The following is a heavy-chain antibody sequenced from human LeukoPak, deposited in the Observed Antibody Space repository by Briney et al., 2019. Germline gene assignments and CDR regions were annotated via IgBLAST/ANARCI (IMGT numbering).Heavy chain of an antibody. CDR2: IYYSGST. J-gene: IGHJ4*02. D-gene: IGHD3-9*01. CDR1: GGSISSSSYY. CDR3: ARYFDWLPFDY. V-gene: IGHV4-39*07. Sequence: SETLSLTCTASGGSISSSSYYWGWIRQPPGKGLEWIGSIYYSGSTYYNPSLKSRVTISVDTSKNQFSLKLSSVTAADTAVYYCARYFDWLPFDYWGQGTLVTVSS.